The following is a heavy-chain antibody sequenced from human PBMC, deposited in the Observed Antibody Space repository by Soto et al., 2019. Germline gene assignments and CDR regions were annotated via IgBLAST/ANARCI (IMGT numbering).Heavy chain of an antibody. CDR1: GYTFTGYY. D-gene: IGHD3-3*01. Sequence: GASVKVSCKASGYTFTGYYMHWVRQAPGQGLEWMGWINPNSGGTNYAQKFQGRVTLTRDTSISTAYMELSRLRSDDTAVYYCARGYYDFWSGPQVDYYYYGMDVWGQGTTVTVSS. CDR3: ARGYYDFWSGPQVDYYYYGMDV. J-gene: IGHJ6*02. V-gene: IGHV1-2*02. CDR2: INPNSGGT.